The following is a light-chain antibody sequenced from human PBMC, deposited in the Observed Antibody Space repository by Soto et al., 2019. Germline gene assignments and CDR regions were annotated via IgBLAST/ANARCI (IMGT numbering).Light chain of an antibody. CDR2: WAS. Sequence: DIVMTQSPDSLAVSLGERATLNCKSSQSVLYSSNNKNYLAWYQQKPGQPPKAVIYWASTRESGVPDRFSGSWSGTDFTLTISSLQAEDVSVYYCQQYYTTPWTFVQGTKVDIK. CDR1: QSVLYSSNNKNY. V-gene: IGKV4-1*01. J-gene: IGKJ1*01. CDR3: QQYYTTPWT.